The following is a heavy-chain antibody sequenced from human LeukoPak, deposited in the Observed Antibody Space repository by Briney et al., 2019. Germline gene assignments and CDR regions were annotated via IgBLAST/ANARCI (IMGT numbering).Heavy chain of an antibody. D-gene: IGHD2-2*01. CDR3: ARQVEYCSSTSCLNWFDP. CDR2: IYPGDSDT. V-gene: IGHV5-51*01. Sequence: GESLKISCKGSGYSFTSYWIGWVRQMPGKGLEWMGIIYPGDSDTRYSPSFQGQVTISADKSISTAYLQWSSLKASDTAMYYCARQVEYCSSTSCLNWFDPWGQGTLVTVSS. J-gene: IGHJ5*02. CDR1: GYSFTSYW.